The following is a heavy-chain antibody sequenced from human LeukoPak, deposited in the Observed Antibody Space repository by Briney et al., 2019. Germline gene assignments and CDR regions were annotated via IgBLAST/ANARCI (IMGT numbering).Heavy chain of an antibody. CDR2: IRYDGSNK. Sequence: GGSLRLSCAASGFTFSSYSMNWVRQAPGKGLEWVAFIRYDGSNKYYADSVKGRFTISRDNSKNTLYLQMNSLRAEDTAVYYCAKVPPGGSGSYYYYYYMDVWGKGTTVTISS. J-gene: IGHJ6*03. V-gene: IGHV3-30*02. D-gene: IGHD3-10*01. CDR3: AKVPPGGSGSYYYYYYMDV. CDR1: GFTFSSYS.